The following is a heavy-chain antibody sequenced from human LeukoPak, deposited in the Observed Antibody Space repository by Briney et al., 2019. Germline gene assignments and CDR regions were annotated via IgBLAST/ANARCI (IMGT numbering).Heavy chain of an antibody. CDR1: GGSISSYY. Sequence: PSETLSLTCTVSGGSISSYYWSWIRQPPGKGLEWIGYINYSGSTNYNPSLKSRVTISVDTSKNQFSLKLSSVTAADTAVYYCARDAEGYDGLVYWGQGTLVTVSS. D-gene: IGHD3-22*01. J-gene: IGHJ4*02. CDR2: INYSGST. V-gene: IGHV4-59*01. CDR3: ARDAEGYDGLVY.